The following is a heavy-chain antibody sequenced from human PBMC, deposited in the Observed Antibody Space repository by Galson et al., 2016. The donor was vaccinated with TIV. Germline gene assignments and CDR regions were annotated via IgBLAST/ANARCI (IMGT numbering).Heavy chain of an antibody. CDR2: IIPMIGTP. D-gene: IGHD4-11*01. CDR3: ARVVLAYSNYDGYYHGMDV. Sequence: SVKVSCKASGDTFYSYGIAWVRQAPGQGLEWMGGIIPMIGTPKYAQKFQGRVTITADKSTSTAYMELSSLRSEDTARYYCARVVLAYSNYDGYYHGMDVWGQGTTVTVSS. J-gene: IGHJ6*02. V-gene: IGHV1-69*06. CDR1: GDTFYSYG.